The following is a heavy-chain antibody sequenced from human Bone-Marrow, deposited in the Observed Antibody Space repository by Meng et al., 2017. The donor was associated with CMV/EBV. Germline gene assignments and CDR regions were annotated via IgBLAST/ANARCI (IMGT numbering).Heavy chain of an antibody. J-gene: IGHJ6*02. V-gene: IGHV3-74*01. CDR3: ARGEVSSYYGMDV. Sequence: GESLKISCAASGFTFSKAWMSWVRQAPGKGLVWVSRINSDGSSTSYADSVKGRFTISRDNAKNTLYLQMNSLRAEDTAVYYCARGEVSSYYGMDVWGQGTTVTVSS. CDR2: INSDGSST. CDR1: GFTFSKAW.